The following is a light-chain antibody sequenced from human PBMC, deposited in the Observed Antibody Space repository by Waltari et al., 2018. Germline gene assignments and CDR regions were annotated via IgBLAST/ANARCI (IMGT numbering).Light chain of an antibody. CDR3: CSYAASAPTLV. J-gene: IGLJ3*02. CDR1: STNVGSYAL. Sequence: QSALTQPASVSGSTGQSITIPCTGPSTNVGSYALFPWYQFPPGEVPKLLIYEVIKLSLGVSVRFSGSKSDNTASLTISRLQAEDEAAYYCCSYAASAPTLVFGGGTNLTVL. V-gene: IGLV2-23*02. CDR2: EVI.